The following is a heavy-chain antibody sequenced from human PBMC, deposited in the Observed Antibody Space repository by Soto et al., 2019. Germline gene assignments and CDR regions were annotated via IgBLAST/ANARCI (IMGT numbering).Heavy chain of an antibody. J-gene: IGHJ5*02. CDR3: ARAAKFGELYH. CDR1: GVSIRSYY. Sequence: PSETLTLTCTVSGVSIRSYYWSWVRQSAGKGLEWIGRIYVSGINNYNPSLRSRVTMSEDTSKNQLSLTLTSVTAADTAIYYCARAAKFGELYHWGQGTPVTVRS. V-gene: IGHV4-4*07. CDR2: IYVSGIN. D-gene: IGHD3-10*02.